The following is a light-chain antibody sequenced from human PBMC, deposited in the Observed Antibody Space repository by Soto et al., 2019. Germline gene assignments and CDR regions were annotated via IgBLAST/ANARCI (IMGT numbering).Light chain of an antibody. CDR2: GAS. CDR3: LQDYSYPRT. V-gene: IGKV1-6*01. Sequence: IQMTQSPSSLSASVGDRVTITCRASQGVSGDLGWYQQKPGRAPKLLIYGASRLQSGVPSRFSGSGSGTDFTLTITGPQPEDFGTYYCLQDYSYPRTFGQGTKVDIK. CDR1: QGVSGD. J-gene: IGKJ1*01.